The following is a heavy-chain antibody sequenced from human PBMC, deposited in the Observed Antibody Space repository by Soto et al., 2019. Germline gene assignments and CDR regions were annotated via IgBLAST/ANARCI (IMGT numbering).Heavy chain of an antibody. V-gene: IGHV1-58*01. CDR3: AATPVYTAMAHGPADYYYCMDG. CDR1: VFAVPSTS. Sequence: ALQVSCAASVFAVPSTSVHCVRQERGNGLEWMGWIGVGSGNTNYAQKFQERVTITRDMSTSTAYMELSSLRSEDTAVYYCAATPVYTAMAHGPADYYYCMDGWGQGTTVTFSS. D-gene: IGHD5-18*01. J-gene: IGHJ6*02. CDR2: IGVGSGNT.